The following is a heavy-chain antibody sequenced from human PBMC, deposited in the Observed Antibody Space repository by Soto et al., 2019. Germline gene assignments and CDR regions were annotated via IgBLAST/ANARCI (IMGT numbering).Heavy chain of an antibody. Sequence: QVQLVQSGAEVKKPGASVKVSCKASGYTFTSYGISWVRQAPGQGLEWMGWISAYNGNTNYAQKLQGRVTMTTDTSTSTAYMELRSLRSDDTAVYYCARVNNVLRYFDWLLGFDYRGQGTLVTVSS. V-gene: IGHV1-18*01. CDR3: ARVNNVLRYFDWLLGFDY. CDR2: ISAYNGNT. CDR1: GYTFTSYG. D-gene: IGHD3-9*01. J-gene: IGHJ4*02.